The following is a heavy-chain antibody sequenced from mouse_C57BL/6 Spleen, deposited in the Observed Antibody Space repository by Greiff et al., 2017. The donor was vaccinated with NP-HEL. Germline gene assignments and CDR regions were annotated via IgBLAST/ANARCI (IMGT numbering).Heavy chain of an antibody. CDR1: GYTFTSYW. D-gene: IGHD2-2*01. CDR3: ARREIYYGYDGGDYYAMDY. CDR2: IDPSDSYT. Sequence: VQLQQPGAELVKPGASVKLSCKASGYTFTSYWMQWVKQRPGQGLEWIGEIDPSDSYTNYNQKFKGKATLTVDPSSSTAYMQLSSLTSEDSAVYYCARREIYYGYDGGDYYAMDYWGQGTSVTVSS. J-gene: IGHJ4*01. V-gene: IGHV1-50*01.